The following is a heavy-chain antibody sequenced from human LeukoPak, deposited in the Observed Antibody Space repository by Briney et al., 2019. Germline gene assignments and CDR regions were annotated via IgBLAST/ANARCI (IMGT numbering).Heavy chain of an antibody. D-gene: IGHD6-6*01. CDR1: GCTFSDCY. CDR3: ARDRNSGSSLDI. J-gene: IGHJ3*02. V-gene: IGHV1-2*02. Sequence: ASVKVSCKASGCTFSDCYIHWVRQAPGQGLEWMGWIYPYSGDTNYAQNFQGRVTMTRDTSISTACMELSSLKSDDTAVYYCARDRNSGSSLDIWGQGTMLTVSS. CDR2: IYPYSGDT.